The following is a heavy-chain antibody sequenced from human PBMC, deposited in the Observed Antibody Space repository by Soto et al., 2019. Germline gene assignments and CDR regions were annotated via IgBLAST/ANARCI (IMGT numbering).Heavy chain of an antibody. V-gene: IGHV4-59*01. Sequence: PSETLSLTCTVSGGSISSYYWSWIRQPPGKGLEWIGYIYYSGSANYNPSLKSRVTISVDTSKNQFSLKLSSVTAADTAVYYCARGDPYYDFWSGYYGIYYFYGMEVRGQGTKVTVSS. J-gene: IGHJ6*02. CDR3: ARGDPYYDFWSGYYGIYYFYGMEV. CDR2: IYYSGSA. CDR1: GGSISSYY. D-gene: IGHD3-3*01.